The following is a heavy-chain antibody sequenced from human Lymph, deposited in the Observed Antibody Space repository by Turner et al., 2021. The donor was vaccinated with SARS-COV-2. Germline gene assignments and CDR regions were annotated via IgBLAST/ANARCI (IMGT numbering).Heavy chain of an antibody. CDR3: AKSPLGEDYFDY. D-gene: IGHD3-16*01. Sequence: EVQLLESGGDLVQPGGSLRLSCAASGFTFSNYAMSWVRQAPGKGLEWVSDISRSGARTYYADSVKGRFTISRDNSKNTLFLQMNSLRADDTAIYYCAKSPLGEDYFDYWGQGTLVTVSS. CDR2: ISRSGART. V-gene: IGHV3-23*01. CDR1: GFTFSNYA. J-gene: IGHJ4*02.